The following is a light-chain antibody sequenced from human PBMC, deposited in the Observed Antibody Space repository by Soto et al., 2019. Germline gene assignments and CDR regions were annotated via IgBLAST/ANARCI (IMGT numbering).Light chain of an antibody. J-gene: IGLJ2*01. CDR1: SSDVGGYNY. CDR2: EVS. CDR3: FSYSDSNIAI. V-gene: IGLV2-8*01. Sequence: QSALTQPRSASGSPGQSVTISCTGTSSDVGGYNYVSWYRQHPGKAPKLMIYEVSKRPSGVPDRFSGSKSGNTASLTVSGLQAEDEADYYCFSYSDSNIAIFGGGTKLTVL.